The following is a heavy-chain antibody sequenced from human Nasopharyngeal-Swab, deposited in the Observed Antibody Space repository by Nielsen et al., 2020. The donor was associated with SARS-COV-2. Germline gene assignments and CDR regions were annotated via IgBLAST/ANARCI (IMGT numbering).Heavy chain of an antibody. CDR1: GFTFSRYG. CDR2: ISYDGSHK. Sequence: GGSLRLSCAASGFTFSRYGMHWVRQAPGKGLEGVAVISYDGSHKYYADSVKGRFTMSRDNSKDTLYLQMNSLRAEDTAVYYCAKCSSTYCYTKYYMDVWGKGTTVTVSS. CDR3: AKCSSTYCYTKYYMDV. J-gene: IGHJ6*03. D-gene: IGHD2-2*02. V-gene: IGHV3-30*18.